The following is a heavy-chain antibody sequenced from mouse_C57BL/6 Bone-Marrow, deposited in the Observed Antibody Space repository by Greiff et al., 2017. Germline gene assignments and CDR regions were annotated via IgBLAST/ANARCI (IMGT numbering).Heavy chain of an antibody. D-gene: IGHD1-1*01. CDR2: IDPSASYT. J-gene: IGHJ4*01. CDR1: GYTFTSYW. CDR3: ARDYYGSSSLYAMDY. V-gene: IGHV1-50*01. Sequence: QVQLQQPGAELVKPGASVKLSCKASGYTFTSYWLQWVKQRPGQGLEWIGEIDPSASYTNYNQKFKGKATLTVETSSSTAYMQLSSLTSEDSAVYYCARDYYGSSSLYAMDYWGQGTSVTVSA.